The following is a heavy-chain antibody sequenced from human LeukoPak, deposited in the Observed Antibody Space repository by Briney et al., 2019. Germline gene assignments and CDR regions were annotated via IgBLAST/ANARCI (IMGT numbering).Heavy chain of an antibody. V-gene: IGHV3-23*01. CDR3: AKFYYDFWSGYFLY. CDR1: GFTFSSYA. J-gene: IGHJ4*02. D-gene: IGHD3-3*01. Sequence: GGSLRLSCAASGFTFSSYAMSWVRQAPGKGLEWVSAISGSGGSTYYADSVKGRFTISRDNSKNTLYLQMNSLRAEDPAVYYCAKFYYDFWSGYFLYWGQGTLDTVSS. CDR2: ISGSGGST.